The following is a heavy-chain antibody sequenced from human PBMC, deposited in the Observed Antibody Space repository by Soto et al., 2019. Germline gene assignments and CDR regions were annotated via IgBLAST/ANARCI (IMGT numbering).Heavy chain of an antibody. J-gene: IGHJ3*02. CDR2: ISNLFDT. D-gene: IGHD2-15*01. CDR1: GFIVSDTY. CDR3: AXEPLYCRGGSFYIKGDAYDI. Sequence: PGGSLRLSCTASGFIVSDTYLNWVRQAPVNGLEFVSVISNLFDTHYSDSLRGRFSLSIYISDNTFHLQMNNLIVEDTAVYYCAXEPLYCRGGSFYIKGDAYDIWGQGTMVTVSS. V-gene: IGHV3-66*01.